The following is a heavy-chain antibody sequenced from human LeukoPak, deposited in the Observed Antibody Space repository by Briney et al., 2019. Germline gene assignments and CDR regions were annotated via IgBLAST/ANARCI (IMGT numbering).Heavy chain of an antibody. CDR1: GFTFSDYN. CDR3: ARDRMTRGDAFGL. Sequence: GGSLRLSCAASGFTFSDYNMNWVRQAPGKGLAWVSSISGYSDYLYYADSLKGRFTVSRDNAENSLFLQMNSLRSEDTAVYYCARDRMTRGDAFGLWGQGTMVTVSS. J-gene: IGHJ3*01. CDR2: ISGYSDYL. V-gene: IGHV3-21*01.